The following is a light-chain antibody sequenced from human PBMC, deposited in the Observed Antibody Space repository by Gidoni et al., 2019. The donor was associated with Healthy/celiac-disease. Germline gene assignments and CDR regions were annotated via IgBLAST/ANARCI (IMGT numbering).Light chain of an antibody. CDR2: EGS. V-gene: IGLV2-23*01. CDR3: CSYAGSSTLSVV. Sequence: QSALTQPASVSGSPGQSLTISCTGTSSDVGSYNLVSWYQQHPGKAPKLMIYEGSKRPSGVSNRFSGSKSGNTASLTIAGLQAEDEADYYCCSYAGSSTLSVVFGGGTKLTV. CDR1: SSDVGSYNL. J-gene: IGLJ2*01.